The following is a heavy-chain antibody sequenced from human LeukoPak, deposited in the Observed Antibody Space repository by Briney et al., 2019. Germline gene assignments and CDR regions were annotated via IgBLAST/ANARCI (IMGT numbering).Heavy chain of an antibody. D-gene: IGHD6-19*01. CDR2: ISAYNGNT. V-gene: IGHV1-18*01. CDR3: AADPDGVGWYGGGDY. Sequence: ASVKVSCKASGYTFTSYGISWVRQAPGQGLEWMGWISAYNGNTNYAQKVQGRVTITRDMSTSTAYMELSSLRSEDTAVYYCAADPDGVGWYGGGDYWGQGTLVTVSS. J-gene: IGHJ4*02. CDR1: GYTFTSYG.